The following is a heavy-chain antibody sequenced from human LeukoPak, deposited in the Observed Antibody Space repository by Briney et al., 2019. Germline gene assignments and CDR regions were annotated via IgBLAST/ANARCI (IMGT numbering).Heavy chain of an antibody. CDR3: ARGQRSDAGWGLYYYYYYIDV. J-gene: IGHJ6*03. CDR2: IFYTGST. Sequence: SETLSLTCTVSGGSISSYYWTWIRQPPGKGLEWIGYIFYTGSTNYNPSLKSRVTISVETSNNQFSLKLSSATAADTAVYYCARGQRSDAGWGLYYYYYYIDVWGKGTTVTVSS. CDR1: GGSISSYY. V-gene: IGHV4-59*01. D-gene: IGHD3-10*01.